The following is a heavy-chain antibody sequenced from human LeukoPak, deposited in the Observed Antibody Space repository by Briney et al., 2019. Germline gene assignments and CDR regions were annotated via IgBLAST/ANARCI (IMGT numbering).Heavy chain of an antibody. J-gene: IGHJ4*02. Sequence: SQTLSLTCAISGDSVSSNSAAWNWLSQSPSIGLEWLVRTYYRSKWYNDYAVAVKSRITINPDTSKNQFSLQLNSVTPEDTAVYYCARGWGAVAGPFDYWGQGTLVTVSS. CDR1: GDSVSSNSAA. CDR3: ARGWGAVAGPFDY. CDR2: TYYRSKWYN. D-gene: IGHD6-19*01. V-gene: IGHV6-1*01.